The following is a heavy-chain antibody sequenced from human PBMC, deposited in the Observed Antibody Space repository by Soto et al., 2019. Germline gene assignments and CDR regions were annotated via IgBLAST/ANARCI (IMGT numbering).Heavy chain of an antibody. CDR3: ARAEIVASKVDY. Sequence: ASVKVSCKASGYTFTSYGISWVRQAPGQGLEWVGWMSAYNGNTNYAQKLQGRVTMTTEASTSTGCLEMRSLRPHDTAVYYPARAEIVASKVDYWGQGILVTVSS. V-gene: IGHV1-18*01. CDR2: MSAYNGNT. CDR1: GYTFTSYG. D-gene: IGHD5-12*01. J-gene: IGHJ4*02.